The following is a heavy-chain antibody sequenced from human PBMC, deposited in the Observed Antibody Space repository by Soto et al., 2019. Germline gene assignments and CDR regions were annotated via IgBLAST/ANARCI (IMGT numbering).Heavy chain of an antibody. CDR3: ASTYSSSWYYYYGMDV. J-gene: IGHJ6*02. D-gene: IGHD6-13*01. Sequence: SVKVSCKASGGTFSSYAISWVRQAPGQGLEWMGGIIPIFGTANYAQKFQGGVTITADESTSTAYMELSSLRSEDTAVYYCASTYSSSWYYYYGMDVWGQGTTVTVSS. CDR1: GGTFSSYA. CDR2: IIPIFGTA. V-gene: IGHV1-69*13.